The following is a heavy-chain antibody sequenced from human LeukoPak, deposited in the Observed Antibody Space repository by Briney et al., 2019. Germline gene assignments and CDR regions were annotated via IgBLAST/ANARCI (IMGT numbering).Heavy chain of an antibody. J-gene: IGHJ4*02. Sequence: GGSLRLSCAASGFTFSSYAMSWVRQAPGKGLNWFSAISGSGGSTYYADSVKGRFTISRDNSKNTLYLQVNSLRAEDTAVYYCAKGGKWDVTPFDYWGQGTLVTVSS. CDR1: GFTFSSYA. CDR2: ISGSGGST. V-gene: IGHV3-23*01. D-gene: IGHD1-26*01. CDR3: AKGGKWDVTPFDY.